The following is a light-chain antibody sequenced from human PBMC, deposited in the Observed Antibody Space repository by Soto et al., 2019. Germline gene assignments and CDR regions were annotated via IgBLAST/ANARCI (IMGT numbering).Light chain of an antibody. J-gene: IGLJ1*01. CDR1: SSNIGSNT. CDR2: STS. Sequence: QPVLTQPPSASGTPGQIVAISCSGSSSNIGSNTVTWYQQLPGTAPKLLIYSTSQRSSGVPGRFSGSKSGASASLSISGLQSEDEADYYCAAWGDRLDVYVFGTGTKVTVL. V-gene: IGLV1-44*01. CDR3: AAWGDRLDVYV.